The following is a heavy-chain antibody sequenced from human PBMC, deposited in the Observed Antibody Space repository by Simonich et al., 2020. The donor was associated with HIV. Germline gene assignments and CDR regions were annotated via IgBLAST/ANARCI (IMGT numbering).Heavy chain of an antibody. V-gene: IGHV1-3*01. D-gene: IGHD3-10*01. Sequence: QVQLVQSGSELKKPGASVNVSCKASGYPFTTHAMNWVRQAPGQGLEWMGWINAGNGNTKYSQKFQDRVTITRDTSASTAYMELSSLRSEDTAVYYCARENGSGNSYIAFDIWGQGTMVTVSS. CDR1: GYPFTTHA. CDR2: INAGNGNT. J-gene: IGHJ3*02. CDR3: ARENGSGNSYIAFDI.